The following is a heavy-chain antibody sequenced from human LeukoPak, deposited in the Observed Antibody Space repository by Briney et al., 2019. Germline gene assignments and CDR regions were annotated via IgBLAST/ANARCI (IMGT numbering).Heavy chain of an antibody. CDR3: TTGPFDYYGSASYLANGMDV. Sequence: GGSLRLSCAASGFTFSNAWMSWVRQAPGKGLEWVGRIKSKADGGTRDYTAPVKGRFSISRDDSKNTLYLQMNSLKTEDTAVYYCTTGPFDYYGSASYLANGMDVWGQGTTVTVSS. J-gene: IGHJ6*02. CDR1: GFTFSNAW. D-gene: IGHD3-10*01. CDR2: IKSKADGGTR. V-gene: IGHV3-15*01.